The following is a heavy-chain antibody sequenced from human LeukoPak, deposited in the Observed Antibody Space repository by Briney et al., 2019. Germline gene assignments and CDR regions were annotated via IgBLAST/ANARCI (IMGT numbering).Heavy chain of an antibody. Sequence: GGSLRLSCAASGFTFSSYAMSWVRQTPARGLEWVSSLRGDGETFYADSVKGRFALPRDESRNTVYLQLNNLRVEDTAIYYCAKERVPMVRGVLDYWGQGTLVTVSS. J-gene: IGHJ4*02. CDR3: AKERVPMVRGVLDY. CDR1: GFTFSSYA. D-gene: IGHD3-10*01. CDR2: LRGDGET. V-gene: IGHV3-23*01.